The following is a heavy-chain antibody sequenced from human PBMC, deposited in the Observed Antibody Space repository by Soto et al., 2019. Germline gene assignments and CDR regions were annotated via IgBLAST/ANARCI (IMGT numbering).Heavy chain of an antibody. CDR2: IYPGDSDT. J-gene: IGHJ6*02. CDR1: GYSFTSYW. V-gene: IGHV5-51*01. CDR3: AGLRIAARKGYYYGMDV. Sequence: GESLKISCKGSGYSFTSYWIGWVRQMPGKGLEWMGIIYPGDSDTRYSPSFQGQVTISADKSISTAYLQWSSLKASDTAMYYCAGLRIAARKGYYYGMDVWGQGTTVTVSS. D-gene: IGHD6-6*01.